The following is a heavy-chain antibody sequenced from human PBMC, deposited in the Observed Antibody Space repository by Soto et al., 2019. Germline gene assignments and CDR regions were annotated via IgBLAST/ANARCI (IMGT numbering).Heavy chain of an antibody. D-gene: IGHD3-3*01. J-gene: IGHJ3*01. CDR1: GFLFSSYG. Sequence: LRLSCTASGFLFSSYGLHWVRQAPGKGLEWVGIVSYDGSDSYYADSVKGRFTISRDNSNKTMSLQMNSLRTEDTALYYCATFGIYDFWSGYLHRDAFDVWGQGTMVTVSS. CDR3: ATFGIYDFWSGYLHRDAFDV. CDR2: VSYDGSDS. V-gene: IGHV3-30*03.